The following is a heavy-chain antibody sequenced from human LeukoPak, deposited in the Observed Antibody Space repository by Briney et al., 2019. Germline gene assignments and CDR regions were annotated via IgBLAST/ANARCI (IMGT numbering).Heavy chain of an antibody. V-gene: IGHV3-11*05. J-gene: IGHJ4*02. CDR3: ARVSMRMTTAGLVDY. Sequence: GGSLRLSCAASGFTFSDYYMSSIRQAPGKGLEWVSYISSSSSYTNYPASLKGRFTISRDNAKNSLYLQMNSLRAEDTAVYYCARVSMRMTTAGLVDYWGQGTLVTVSS. CDR2: ISSSSSYT. CDR1: GFTFSDYY. D-gene: IGHD6-13*01.